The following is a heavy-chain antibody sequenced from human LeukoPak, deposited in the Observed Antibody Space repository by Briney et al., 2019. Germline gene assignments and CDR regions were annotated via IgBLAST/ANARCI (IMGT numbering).Heavy chain of an antibody. CDR1: GFTVITND. J-gene: IGHJ4*02. V-gene: IGHV3-53*01. Sequence: GGSLRLSCAASGFTVITNDMTWVRQTAGKGLEWVSVLYSDGNTKYADSVQGRFTISRDNSKNTLYLEMNSLSPDDTAVYYCARGVEPLAANTLAYWGQGTLVTVSS. D-gene: IGHD1-14*01. CDR2: LYSDGNT. CDR3: ARGVEPLAANTLAY.